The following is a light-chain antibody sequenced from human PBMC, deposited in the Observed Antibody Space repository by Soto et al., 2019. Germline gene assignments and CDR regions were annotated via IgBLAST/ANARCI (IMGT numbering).Light chain of an antibody. J-gene: IGKJ1*01. V-gene: IGKV1-5*03. CDR1: HSISSY. Sequence: IQITQCPSTLYASLGDRVTITCRASHSISSYLTWYQQKPGKAPKLLIYKASNLQSGVPSRFSGSGSGTEFTLTISSLQPDDFAAYYCQQYNSFPWTFGQGTKVDI. CDR3: QQYNSFPWT. CDR2: KAS.